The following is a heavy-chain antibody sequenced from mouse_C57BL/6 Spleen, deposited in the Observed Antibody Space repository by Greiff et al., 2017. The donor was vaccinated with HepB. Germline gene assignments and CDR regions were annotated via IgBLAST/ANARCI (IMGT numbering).Heavy chain of an antibody. J-gene: IGHJ1*03. CDR1: GYTFTSYW. D-gene: IGHD4-1*01. V-gene: IGHV1-55*01. CDR2: IYPGSGST. CDR3: ARLGRGYFDV. Sequence: VQLQESGPELVKPGASVKLSCKASGYTFTSYWITWVKQRPGQGLEWIGDIYPGSGSTNYNEKFKSKATLTVDTSSSTAYMQLSSLTSEDSAVYYCARLGRGYFDVWGTGTTVTVSS.